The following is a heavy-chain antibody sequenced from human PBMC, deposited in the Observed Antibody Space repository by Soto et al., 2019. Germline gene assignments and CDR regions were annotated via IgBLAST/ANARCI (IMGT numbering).Heavy chain of an antibody. CDR1: GCSISSYY. Sequence: SETLSLTCTVSGCSISSYYWSWIRQPPGKGLEWIGYIYYSGSTNYNPSLKSRVTISVDTSKNQFSLKLSSVTAADTAVYYCARGTGTASNYWGQGTLVTVS. J-gene: IGHJ4*02. CDR3: ARGTGTASNY. V-gene: IGHV4-59*01. CDR2: IYYSGST. D-gene: IGHD1-1*01.